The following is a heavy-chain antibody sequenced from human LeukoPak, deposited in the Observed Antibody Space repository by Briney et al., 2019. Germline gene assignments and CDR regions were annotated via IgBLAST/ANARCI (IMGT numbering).Heavy chain of an antibody. Sequence: ASVNVSRMASGYTLTNYGFTWVRQAPAQGLELMGWINSYNGNTQYAPKFKGRVTTTIDTSTSTAYMELRSLGSDDTAVYCCARRGNWNDFDYWGQGTLVIVSS. J-gene: IGHJ4*02. V-gene: IGHV1-18*01. CDR1: GYTLTNYG. CDR2: INSYNGNT. CDR3: ARRGNWNDFDY. D-gene: IGHD1-20*01.